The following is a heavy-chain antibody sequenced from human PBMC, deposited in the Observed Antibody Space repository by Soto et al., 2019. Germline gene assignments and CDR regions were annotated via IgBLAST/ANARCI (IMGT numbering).Heavy chain of an antibody. D-gene: IGHD2-15*01. CDR3: ARQGSCSGDNCFSFLYSFDV. J-gene: IGHJ3*01. Sequence: PSETLSLTCTVCGGSGSYYWAWIRQPPGRGLEYIGSVHDSGSTYYSPSLKRRLNLSADMSKNQLSLRLTSVTAADTAVYYCARQGSCSGDNCFSFLYSFDVWARGTMVAVSS. CDR1: GGSGSYY. CDR2: VHDSGST. V-gene: IGHV4-39*01.